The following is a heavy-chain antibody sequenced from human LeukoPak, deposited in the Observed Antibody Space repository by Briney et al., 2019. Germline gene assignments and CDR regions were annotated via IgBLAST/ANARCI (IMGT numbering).Heavy chain of an antibody. CDR2: IYASGNT. CDR1: GGXISSYY. J-gene: IGHJ4*02. V-gene: IGHV4-4*07. CDR3: ARQGVATAIDY. D-gene: IGHD2-21*02. Sequence: SETLSLTCSVSGGXISSYYCSWVRQPAGKGLEWIGRIYASGNTNYNPSLTSRVTISVDTSKNRFALKLSSVTAADTAVYYCARQGVATAIDYWGQGTLVTVSS.